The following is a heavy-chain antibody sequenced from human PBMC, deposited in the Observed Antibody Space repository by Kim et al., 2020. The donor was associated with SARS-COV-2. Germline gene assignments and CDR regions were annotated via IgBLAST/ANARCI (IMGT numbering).Heavy chain of an antibody. Sequence: GGSLRLSCAPSGFTFSNHGMHWVRQAPGKGLEWVAVIWYDGNNKYYADSVKGRFTISRDNSKNTLYLQMSSLRAEDTALYYCARDGGQRPRAGNYFDDWGQGTLVTVSS. CDR3: ARDGGQRPRAGNYFDD. V-gene: IGHV3-33*01. J-gene: IGHJ4*02. CDR2: IWYDGNNK. D-gene: IGHD3-16*01. CDR1: GFTFSNHG.